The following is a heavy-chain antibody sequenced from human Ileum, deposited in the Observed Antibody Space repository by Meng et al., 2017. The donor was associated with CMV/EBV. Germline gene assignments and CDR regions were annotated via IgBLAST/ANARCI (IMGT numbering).Heavy chain of an antibody. Sequence: CKASGYTFTSNNFLWVRPAPGQGPEWMGWIDTNTGNPPYARDFTGRFVFSLDTSVSTAYLQISSLKAEDTAVYYCARDGLNERYFDYWGQGTLVTVSS. V-gene: IGHV7-4-1*02. D-gene: IGHD6-25*01. CDR1: GYTFTSNN. CDR2: IDTNTGNP. CDR3: ARDGLNERYFDY. J-gene: IGHJ4*02.